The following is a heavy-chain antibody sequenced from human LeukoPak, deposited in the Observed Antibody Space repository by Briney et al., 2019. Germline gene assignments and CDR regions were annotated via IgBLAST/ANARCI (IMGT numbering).Heavy chain of an antibody. D-gene: IGHD3-10*01. V-gene: IGHV4-39*01. Sequence: SETLSLTCTVSGGSIGSSSYYWGWIRQPPGKGLEWIGSVYYSGSTYYKPSLKSRVTTSVDTSKNQISLNLSSVTAADTAVYYCARHHHYGSGSFSYWGQGTLVTVSS. J-gene: IGHJ4*02. CDR1: GGSIGSSSYY. CDR3: ARHHHYGSGSFSY. CDR2: VYYSGST.